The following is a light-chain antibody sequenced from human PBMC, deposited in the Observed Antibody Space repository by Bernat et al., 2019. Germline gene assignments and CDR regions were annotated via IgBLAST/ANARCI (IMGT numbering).Light chain of an antibody. V-gene: IGLV3-21*04. Sequence: SYVLTQPPSVSVAPGKTAGITCGGNNIESKSVHWYQQKSGQAPVLVINYDSDRPSGIPERFSGSNSGNTATLTISRVEAGDEADYYCHVWDSDSHHVIFGGGTKLTVL. CDR2: YDS. CDR1: NIESKS. J-gene: IGLJ2*01. CDR3: HVWDSDSHHVI.